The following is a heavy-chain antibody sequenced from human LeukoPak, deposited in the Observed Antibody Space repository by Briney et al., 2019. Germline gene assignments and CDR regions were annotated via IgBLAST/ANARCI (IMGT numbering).Heavy chain of an antibody. V-gene: IGHV4-59*01. CDR1: GGSISSYY. J-gene: IGHJ4*02. CDR2: IYYSGST. Sequence: PSEPLSLTCTVSGGSISSYYWSWIRQPPGKGLEWIGYIYYSGSTNYNPSLKSRVTISVDTSKNQFSLKLSSVTAADTAVYYCARTGRDTIFGVVTQFDYWGQGTLVTLSS. CDR3: ARTGRDTIFGVVTQFDY. D-gene: IGHD3-3*01.